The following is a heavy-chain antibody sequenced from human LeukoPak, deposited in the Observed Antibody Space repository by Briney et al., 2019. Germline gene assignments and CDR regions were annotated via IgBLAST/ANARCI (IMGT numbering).Heavy chain of an antibody. CDR1: GGSISSDN. V-gene: IGHV4-59*08. J-gene: IGHJ3*02. Sequence: SETLSLTCSVSGGSISSDNWSWIRQPPGKGLEWIGYIYYSGSTNYNPSLKSRVTISVDSSKNQFSLKLSSVTAADTAVYYCARHLFINLDAFDIWGQGTMVTVSS. CDR2: IYYSGST. CDR3: ARHLFINLDAFDI. D-gene: IGHD1-1*01.